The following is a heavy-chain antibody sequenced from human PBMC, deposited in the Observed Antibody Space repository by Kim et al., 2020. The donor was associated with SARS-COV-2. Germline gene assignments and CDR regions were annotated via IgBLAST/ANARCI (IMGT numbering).Heavy chain of an antibody. V-gene: IGHV3-72*01. J-gene: IGHJ4*02. Sequence: GGSLRLSCAASGFTFSDYYMDWVRQAPGKGLEWVSCIRNKAKSYTTAYAASVKGRFTVSRDDSKNSLYLQMNSRKTEDTAVCYCGRGYPLGGKYGIDDWGERSPVTASS. CDR3: GRGYPLGGKYGIDD. CDR1: GFTFSDYY. CDR2: IRNKAKSYTT. D-gene: IGHD1-26*01.